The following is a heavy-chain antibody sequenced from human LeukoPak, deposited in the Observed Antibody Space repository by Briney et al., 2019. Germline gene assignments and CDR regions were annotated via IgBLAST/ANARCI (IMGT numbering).Heavy chain of an antibody. CDR3: ARQTGSGLFILP. V-gene: IGHV4-34*01. Sequence: SETLSLTCAVYGGSFSGYYWSWIRQPPGKGLEWIGEINHSGSTNYNPSLKSQVSISIDTSKNQFSLKLTSVTAADTAVYYCARQTGSGLFILPGGQGTLVTVSS. J-gene: IGHJ4*02. D-gene: IGHD3/OR15-3a*01. CDR1: GGSFSGYY. CDR2: INHSGST.